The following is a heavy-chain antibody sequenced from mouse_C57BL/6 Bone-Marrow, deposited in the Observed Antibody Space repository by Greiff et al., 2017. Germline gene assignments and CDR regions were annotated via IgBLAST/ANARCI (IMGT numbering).Heavy chain of an antibody. V-gene: IGHV5-9-1*02. CDR3: TRVGITTASEYFDY. D-gene: IGHD1-2*01. Sequence: DVKLVESGEGLVKPGGSLKLSCAASGFTFSSYAMSWVRQTPEKRLEWVAYISSGGDYNYYADPVKGRFTISRDNARNTLYLQMSSLKSEDTAMYYCTRVGITTASEYFDYWGQGTTLTVSS. CDR2: ISSGGDYN. J-gene: IGHJ2*01. CDR1: GFTFSSYA.